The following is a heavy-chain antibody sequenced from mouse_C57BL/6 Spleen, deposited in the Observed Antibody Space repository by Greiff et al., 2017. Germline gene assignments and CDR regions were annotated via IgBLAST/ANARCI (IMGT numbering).Heavy chain of an antibody. Sequence: QVQLQQSGPGLVAPSQSLSITCTVSGFSLTSYAISWVRQPPGKGLEWRGVIWTGGGTNYNSALKSRLSISKDKAKSQVFLKMNSLQTDDTARYYCARAYGSSYCDDWGQGTTRTVSS. CDR3: ARAYGSSYCDD. J-gene: IGHJ2*01. CDR2: IWTGGGT. CDR1: GFSLTSYA. D-gene: IGHD1-1*01. V-gene: IGHV2-9-1*01.